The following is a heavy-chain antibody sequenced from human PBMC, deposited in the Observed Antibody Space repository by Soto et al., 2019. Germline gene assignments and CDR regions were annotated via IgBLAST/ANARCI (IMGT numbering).Heavy chain of an antibody. CDR1: GVSVTNGDYY. V-gene: IGHV4-30-4*01. CDR2: IYYTETT. J-gene: IGHJ5*02. Sequence: SETLSLTCAVSGVSVTNGDYYWTWMRQSPGKGLEWIGNIYYTETTNYNPSLNSRLSISIDTSRNQFSLQLNSVTAADTAIYYCASPRMGRYWFDPWGQGTLVTVSS. CDR3: ASPRMGRYWFDP. D-gene: IGHD2-8*01.